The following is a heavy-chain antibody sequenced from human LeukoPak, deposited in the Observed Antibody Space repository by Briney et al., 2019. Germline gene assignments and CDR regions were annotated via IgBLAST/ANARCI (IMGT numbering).Heavy chain of an antibody. Sequence: ASVKVSCKASGYTFTGYYMHWVRQAPGQGLEWMGWINPNSGGTNYAQKFQGRVTMTRDTSISTAYMELSRLRSEDTAVYYCASPTESSGSWGYRGQGTLVTVSS. CDR1: GYTFTGYY. J-gene: IGHJ4*02. CDR2: INPNSGGT. V-gene: IGHV1-2*02. CDR3: ASPTESSGSWGY. D-gene: IGHD3-10*01.